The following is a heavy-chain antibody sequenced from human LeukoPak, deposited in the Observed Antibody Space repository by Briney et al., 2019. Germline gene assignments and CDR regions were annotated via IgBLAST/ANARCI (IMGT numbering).Heavy chain of an antibody. CDR3: WVSMVRGGIDY. CDR1: GGSISSSNW. J-gene: IGHJ4*02. CDR2: IYHSGST. D-gene: IGHD3-10*01. V-gene: IGHV4-4*02. Sequence: PSETLSLTRAVSGGSISSSNWWSWVRQPPGKGLEWIGEIYHSGSTNYNPSLKSRVTISVDKSKNQFSLKLSSVTAADTAVYYCWVSMVRGGIDYWGQGTLVTVSS.